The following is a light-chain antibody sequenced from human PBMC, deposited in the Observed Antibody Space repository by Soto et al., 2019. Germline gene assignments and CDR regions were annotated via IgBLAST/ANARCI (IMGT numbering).Light chain of an antibody. Sequence: EIVMTQSPATLSVSPGERATLSCRASQSVNTNLAWYQQKPGQAPRFLIYGASTRATGIPARFSGSGSGTEFTLTISSLQSEDFAVYYCQQRSNWPPITFGQGTRLEIK. V-gene: IGKV3-15*01. J-gene: IGKJ5*01. CDR1: QSVNTN. CDR2: GAS. CDR3: QQRSNWPPIT.